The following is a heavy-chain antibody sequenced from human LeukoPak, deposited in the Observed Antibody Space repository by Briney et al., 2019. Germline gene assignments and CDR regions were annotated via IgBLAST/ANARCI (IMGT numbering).Heavy chain of an antibody. CDR3: AREKRERWLQFRSLDY. Sequence: GASVKVSCKASGYTFTSYYMHWVRQAPGQGLEWMGIINPSGGSTSYAQKFQGRVTMTRDTSTSTVYMELSSLRSEDTAVYYCAREKRERWLQFRSLDYWGQGTLVTVSS. J-gene: IGHJ4*02. D-gene: IGHD5-24*01. CDR1: GYTFTSYY. CDR2: INPSGGST. V-gene: IGHV1-46*01.